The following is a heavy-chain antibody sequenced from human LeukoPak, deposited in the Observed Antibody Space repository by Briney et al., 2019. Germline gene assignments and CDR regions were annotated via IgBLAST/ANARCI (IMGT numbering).Heavy chain of an antibody. V-gene: IGHV3-23*01. J-gene: IGHJ4*02. CDR2: ISGSGGST. D-gene: IGHD4-17*01. Sequence: HAGGSLRLSCAASGFTFSSYAMSWVRQAPGKGLEWVSAISGSGGSTYYADSVKGRFTISRDNSRNTLYLQMNSLRAEDTAVYYCASYFHYGDYASLWYWGQGTLVTVSS. CDR3: ASYFHYGDYASLWY. CDR1: GFTFSSYA.